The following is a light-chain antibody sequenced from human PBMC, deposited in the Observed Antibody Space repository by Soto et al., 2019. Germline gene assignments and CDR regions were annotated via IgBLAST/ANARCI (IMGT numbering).Light chain of an antibody. J-gene: IGLJ1*01. CDR3: CSNAGSHYYV. Sequence: QSALTQPPSASGSPGQSVTISCTGTSSDVGGYNYVSWYQQHPGKAPKLLIYEVTKRPSGAPDRFSGSKSGNTASLTVSGLQADDEAEYYCCSNAGSHYYVFGTGTKVTVL. CDR2: EVT. V-gene: IGLV2-8*01. CDR1: SSDVGGYNY.